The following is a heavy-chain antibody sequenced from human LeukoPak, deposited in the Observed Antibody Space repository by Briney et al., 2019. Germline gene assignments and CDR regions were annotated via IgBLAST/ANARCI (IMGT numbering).Heavy chain of an antibody. CDR2: ISWDGGST. J-gene: IGHJ4*02. CDR3: AKDSSGYYGSFDY. Sequence: AGGSLRLSCAASGFTFGDYAMHWVRHAPGKGLEWVSLISWDGGSTYYADSVKGRFTISRDNSKNSLYLQMNSLRAEDTALYYCAKDSSGYYGSFDYWGQGTLVTVSS. D-gene: IGHD3-22*01. V-gene: IGHV3-43D*03. CDR1: GFTFGDYA.